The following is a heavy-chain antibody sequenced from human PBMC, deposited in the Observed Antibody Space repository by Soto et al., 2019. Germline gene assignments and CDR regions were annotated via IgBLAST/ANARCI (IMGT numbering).Heavy chain of an antibody. CDR3: ARQGTGIAAAADY. CDR2: IYPGDSDT. V-gene: IGHV5-51*01. CDR1: GYSFTSYW. J-gene: IGHJ4*02. Sequence: GESLKISCKVSGYSFTSYWIGWVRQMPGKGLEWMGIIYPGDSDTRYSPSFQGQVTISADKSISTAYLQWSSLKASDTAIYYCARQGTGIAAAADYWGQGTLVTVSS. D-gene: IGHD6-13*01.